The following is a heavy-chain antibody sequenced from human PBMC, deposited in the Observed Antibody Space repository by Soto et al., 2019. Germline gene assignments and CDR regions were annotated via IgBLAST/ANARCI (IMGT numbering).Heavy chain of an antibody. Sequence: LRLSCVASGFVFKNYEMNWVRQAPGKGLEWISYISNSGNTIYVADSMRGRFTISRDNAKNSLFLQMNSLRADDTAVYYCARDIDNRDYYYGLDVWGQGTTVTVAS. CDR3: ARDIDNRDYYYGLDV. D-gene: IGHD1-20*01. J-gene: IGHJ6*02. CDR2: ISNSGNTI. V-gene: IGHV3-48*03. CDR1: GFVFKNYE.